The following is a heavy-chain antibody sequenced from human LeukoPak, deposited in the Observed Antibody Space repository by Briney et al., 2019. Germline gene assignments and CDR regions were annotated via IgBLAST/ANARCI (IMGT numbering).Heavy chain of an antibody. CDR1: GFTFSSYA. CDR2: ISGSGGST. V-gene: IGHV3-23*01. Sequence: GGSLRLSCAASGFTFSSYAMTWVRQAPGKGLEWVSVISGSGGSTYYADSVKGRFTISRDNSKNTLYLQMNSLRAEDTAVYYCAKGMVRGVIPTMDVWGQGTTVTVSS. D-gene: IGHD3-10*01. CDR3: AKGMVRGVIPTMDV. J-gene: IGHJ6*02.